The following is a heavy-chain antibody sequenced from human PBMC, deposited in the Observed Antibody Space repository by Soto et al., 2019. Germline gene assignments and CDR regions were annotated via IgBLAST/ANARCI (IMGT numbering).Heavy chain of an antibody. D-gene: IGHD6-6*01. CDR2: IYYSGST. V-gene: IGHV4-59*01. Sequence: SEALSLTCTVSGGSISSYYWSWIRQPPGKGLEWIGYIYYSGSTNYNPSLKSRVTISVDTSKNQFSLKLSSVTAADTAVYYCARAEGQLVPYYYYGMDVWGQGTTVTVA. CDR1: GGSISSYY. CDR3: ARAEGQLVPYYYYGMDV. J-gene: IGHJ6*02.